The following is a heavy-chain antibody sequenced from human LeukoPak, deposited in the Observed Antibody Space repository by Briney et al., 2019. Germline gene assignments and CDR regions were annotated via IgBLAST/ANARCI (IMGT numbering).Heavy chain of an antibody. CDR3: AATPAQFWRGFASAPQLDY. D-gene: IGHD3-3*02. J-gene: IGHJ4*02. V-gene: IGHV1-69*05. CDR2: IIPISDTA. CDR1: GGTFINYA. Sequence: SVKVSCKASGGTFINYAINWVRQAPGQGLEWMGGIIPISDTANYAQKFQGRTAITTDDSTTTVYMEVSRLRSEDTAVYYCAATPAQFWRGFASAPQLDYWGQGTLLTVSS.